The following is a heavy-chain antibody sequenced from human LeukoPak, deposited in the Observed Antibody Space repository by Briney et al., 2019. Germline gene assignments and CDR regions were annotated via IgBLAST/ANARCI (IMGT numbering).Heavy chain of an antibody. J-gene: IGHJ4*02. D-gene: IGHD5-18*01. V-gene: IGHV3-48*01. CDR2: INSINAV. Sequence: QAGGSLRLSCPASEFIFDTYIMTWFRQAPGKGLEWISYINSINAVYYTDSVQGRFNISRDNAKNSLYLQMNSLRVEDTAMYYCARVSARGYDYWGRGTLVTVSS. CDR1: EFIFDTYI. CDR3: ARVSARGYDY.